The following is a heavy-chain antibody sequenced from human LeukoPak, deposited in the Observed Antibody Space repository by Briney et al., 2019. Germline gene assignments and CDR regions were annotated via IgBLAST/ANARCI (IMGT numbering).Heavy chain of an antibody. V-gene: IGHV3-21*04. CDR3: ARGSGVHV. J-gene: IGHJ4*02. CDR2: VTKSSTYV. CDR1: GFTFRTHS. D-gene: IGHD3-10*01. Sequence: PGGSLRLSCEASGFTFRTHSMNWVRQAPGEGLEWISAVTKSSTYVYYADSVKGRLTISRDNANNSLFLQMNNLGADDTGVYYCARGSGVHVWGQGTLVLVSS.